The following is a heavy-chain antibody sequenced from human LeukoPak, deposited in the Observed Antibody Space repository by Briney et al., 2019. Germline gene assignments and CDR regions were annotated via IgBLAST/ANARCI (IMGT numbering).Heavy chain of an antibody. CDR3: ASRNSKWLVNYFDY. CDR1: GFTFSNYE. V-gene: IGHV3-48*03. D-gene: IGHD6-19*01. CDR2: ISSSGSTI. Sequence: GGSLRLSCAASGFTFSNYEMNWVRQAPGKGLEWVSYISSSGSTIYYADSVKGRFTISRDNAKNSLYLQMNSLRAEDTAVYYCASRNSKWLVNYFDYWGQGTLVTVSS. J-gene: IGHJ4*02.